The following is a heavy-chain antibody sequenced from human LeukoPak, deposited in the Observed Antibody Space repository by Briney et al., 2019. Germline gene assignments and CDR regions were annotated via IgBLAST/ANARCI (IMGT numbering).Heavy chain of an antibody. CDR3: ARDHGGNRPNAFAI. CDR2: ISYHGSDK. CDR1: GFTFSSYT. J-gene: IGHJ3*02. D-gene: IGHD4-23*01. V-gene: IGHV3-30-3*01. Sequence: GGSLRLSCAASGFTFSSYTMNWARQAPGKGLEWVAVISYHGSDKDYADPVKGRFSISRDNPKNTVYLQMNSLRVEDTAVYYCARDHGGNRPNAFAIWGQGTRLTVSS.